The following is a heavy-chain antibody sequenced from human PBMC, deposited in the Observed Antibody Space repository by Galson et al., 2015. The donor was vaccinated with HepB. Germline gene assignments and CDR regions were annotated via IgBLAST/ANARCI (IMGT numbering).Heavy chain of an antibody. V-gene: IGHV3-15*01. Sequence: SLRLSCAASGFTFNNAWMSWVRQAPGKGLEWVGRIKRKTDGGTADYAAPVKGRFAISRDDSKNMLYLQMNTLKTEDTAVYYCTTDSALGPKDIAVVPTVIVYGPWGQGTLVTVSS. CDR2: IKRKTDGGTA. CDR3: TTDSALGPKDIAVVPTVIVYGP. D-gene: IGHD2-2*01. J-gene: IGHJ4*02. CDR1: GFTFNNAW.